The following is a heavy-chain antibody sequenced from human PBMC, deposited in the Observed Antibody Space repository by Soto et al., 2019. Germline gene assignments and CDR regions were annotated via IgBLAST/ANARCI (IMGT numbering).Heavy chain of an antibody. Sequence: ASVKVSCKASGYTFTGYYMHWVRQAPGQGLEWMGWISPYNGSTNYAQKFPGRVTMPTDTSTSTVYMELRSLRSDDTAVYYCARVQTRGYHNWLDPWRQGTLVTVS. D-gene: IGHD3-22*01. V-gene: IGHV1-18*04. J-gene: IGHJ5*02. CDR2: ISPYNGST. CDR3: ARVQTRGYHNWLDP. CDR1: GYTFTGYY.